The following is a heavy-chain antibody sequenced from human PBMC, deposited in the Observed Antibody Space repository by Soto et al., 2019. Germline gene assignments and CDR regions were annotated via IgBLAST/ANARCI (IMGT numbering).Heavy chain of an antibody. CDR1: GFTFSGSA. CDR2: IRSKANSYAK. J-gene: IGHJ3*02. D-gene: IGHD2-8*01. Sequence: GGSLRLSCAASGFTFSGSAMHWVRQASGKGLEWVGRIRSKANSYAKAYAASVKGRFTISRDDSKNTAYLQMNSLKTEDTAVYYCTRQTRKYCTNGVCYDAFDIWGQGTMVTVSS. CDR3: TRQTRKYCTNGVCYDAFDI. V-gene: IGHV3-73*01.